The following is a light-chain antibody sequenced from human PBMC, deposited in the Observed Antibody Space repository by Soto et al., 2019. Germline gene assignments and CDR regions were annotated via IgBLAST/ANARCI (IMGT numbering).Light chain of an antibody. CDR3: QKYASAPWT. J-gene: IGKJ1*01. V-gene: IGKV1-27*01. CDR2: AAS. CDR1: QGISNY. Sequence: DIQMTQSPSSLSASVGDRVTITCRARQGISNYLAWYQQKPGKVPKLLIYAASTLQSGVPSRFSGSGSGTDFTLTISSLLPEDVATYYCQKYASAPWTFGQGTKVEIK.